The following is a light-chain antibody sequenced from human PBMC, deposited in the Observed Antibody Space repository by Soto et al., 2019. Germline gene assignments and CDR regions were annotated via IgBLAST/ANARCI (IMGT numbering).Light chain of an antibody. J-gene: IGLJ1*01. CDR2: DVN. V-gene: IGLV2-14*01. CDR3: SSYTSSSTYV. Sequence: QSVLTQPASVSGSPGQSIAISCTGTSSDVGGYNYVSWYQQHPGEAPKLMVYDVNDRPSGVSDRFSGSKSGNTASLTISGLQAEDEADYYCSSYTSSSTYVFGTGTKVTVL. CDR1: SSDVGGYNY.